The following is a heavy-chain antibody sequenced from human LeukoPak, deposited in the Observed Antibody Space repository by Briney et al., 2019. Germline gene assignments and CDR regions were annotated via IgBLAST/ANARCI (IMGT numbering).Heavy chain of an antibody. Sequence: GGSLRLSCAASGFTFSSYAMNWVRQAPGKGLEWVSAISGSGGSTYYADSVKGRFTISRDNSKNTLCLQMNSLRAEDTAVYYCAKDPEYVGATNWGQGTLVTVSS. V-gene: IGHV3-23*01. J-gene: IGHJ4*02. CDR3: AKDPEYVGATN. CDR1: GFTFSSYA. D-gene: IGHD1-26*01. CDR2: ISGSGGST.